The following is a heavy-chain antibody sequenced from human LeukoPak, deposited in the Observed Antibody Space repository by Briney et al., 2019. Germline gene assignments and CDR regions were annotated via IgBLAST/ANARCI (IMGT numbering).Heavy chain of an antibody. CDR2: IYYSGST. Sequence: PSETLSLTCTVSGDSISSSSYYWGWIRQPPGKGLEWIGSIYYSGSTYYNPSLKSRVTISVDTSKNQFSLKLSSVTAADTAVYYCARRRYSGSYYYFDYWGQGTLVTVSS. CDR3: ARRRYSGSYYYFDY. D-gene: IGHD1-26*01. J-gene: IGHJ4*02. CDR1: GDSISSSSYY. V-gene: IGHV4-39*01.